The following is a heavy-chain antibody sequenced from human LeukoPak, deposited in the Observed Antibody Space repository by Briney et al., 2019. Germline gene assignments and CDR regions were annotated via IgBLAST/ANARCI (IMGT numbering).Heavy chain of an antibody. CDR2: IYYSGST. CDR1: GGSISSSSYY. V-gene: IGHV4-39*01. Sequence: SETLSLTCTVSGGSISSSSYYWGWIRQPPGKGLEWIGSIYYSGSTYYNPSLKSRVTISVDTSKNQFSPKLRSVTAADTAVYYCARRRGFGELFWGQGTLVTVSS. CDR3: ARRRGFGELF. D-gene: IGHD3-10*01. J-gene: IGHJ4*02.